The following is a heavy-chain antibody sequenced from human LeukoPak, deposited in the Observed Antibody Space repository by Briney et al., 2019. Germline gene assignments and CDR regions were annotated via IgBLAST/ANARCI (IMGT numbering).Heavy chain of an antibody. CDR3: ARGLLSFMRSDYSNYWDNWFDP. Sequence: GASVKVSCKASGYTFTGYYMHWVRQAPGQGLEWMGWMNPNSGITGYAQKFQGRVTITRNTSISTAYMELSSLRSEDTAVYYCARGLLSFMRSDYSNYWDNWFDPWGQGTLVTVSS. J-gene: IGHJ5*02. V-gene: IGHV1-8*03. CDR1: GYTFTGYY. CDR2: MNPNSGIT. D-gene: IGHD4-11*01.